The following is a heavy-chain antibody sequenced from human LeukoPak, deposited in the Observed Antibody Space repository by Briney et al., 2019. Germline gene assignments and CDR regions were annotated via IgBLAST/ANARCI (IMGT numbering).Heavy chain of an antibody. J-gene: IGHJ6*03. CDR2: MSYSGTT. V-gene: IGHV4-31*03. D-gene: IGHD3-22*01. Sequence: SETLSLTCTVSGGSVSSGGYYWSWIRQCPGKGLEWMGYMSYSGTTYYNPSLKSRVIISADTSKNQFSLRLSSVTAADTAVYYCARHYDLYYYTDVWGKGTTVTASS. CDR3: ARHYDLYYYTDV. CDR1: GGSVSSGGYY.